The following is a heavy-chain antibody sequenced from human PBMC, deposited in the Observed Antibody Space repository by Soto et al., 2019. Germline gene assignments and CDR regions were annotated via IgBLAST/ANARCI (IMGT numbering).Heavy chain of an antibody. V-gene: IGHV3-30*03. J-gene: IGHJ4*02. CDR3: AATDYGDPPFDF. CDR2: ISYDESNI. CDR1: GLTFSSYG. D-gene: IGHD4-17*01. Sequence: QVQLVESGGGVVQPGRSLRLSCKASGLTFSSYGMHWVRQTPGKGLEWVAVISYDESNIHYTDSVKGRFTISRDNSKNTLYLQMNSLRPEDTAVYYCAATDYGDPPFDFWGQGTLVTVSS.